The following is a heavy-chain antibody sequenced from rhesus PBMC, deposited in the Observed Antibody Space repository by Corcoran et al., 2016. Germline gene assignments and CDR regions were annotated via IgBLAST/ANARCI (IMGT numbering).Heavy chain of an antibody. CDR1: GYSISSGYG. D-gene: IGHD3-3*01. CDR2: IGGRRGST. CDR3: SRVNIWTGYCPFDY. Sequence: QVQLQESGPGLVKPSETLSLTCDVSGYSISSGYGWSWIRQPPGKGLEWIGSIGGRRGSTDYNASLKSRATSSKDTSKNQFCLKRSSVTAADTAVYYGSRVNIWTGYCPFDYWGQGVLVTVSS. V-gene: IGHV4-127*01. J-gene: IGHJ4*01.